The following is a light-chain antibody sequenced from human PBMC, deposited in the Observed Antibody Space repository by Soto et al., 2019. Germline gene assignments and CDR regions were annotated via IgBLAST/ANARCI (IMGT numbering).Light chain of an antibody. V-gene: IGKV1-5*01. CDR3: QQYNNYSWT. CDR2: DGS. CDR1: QSVSGW. J-gene: IGKJ1*01. Sequence: DIQMTQSPSTLSASVGDRVTITCRASQSVSGWLAWFQQKPGKAPKVLIYDGSTLESGVPSRFSGSGSGTEFTLTISSLQPDEFATYYCQQYNNYSWTFGQGTKVEIK.